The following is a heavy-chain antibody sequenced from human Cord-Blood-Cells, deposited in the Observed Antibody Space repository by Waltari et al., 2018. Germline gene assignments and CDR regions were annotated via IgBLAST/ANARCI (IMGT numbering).Heavy chain of an antibody. CDR1: GYTFTSYG. CDR3: ARRRESANYDFWSCYLGWFDP. CDR2: ISAYNGNT. Sequence: QVQLVQSGAEVKKPGASVKVSCKASGYTFTSYGISWVRQAPGQGLEWMGWISAYNGNTNYAQKRQGRVTMTTDTSTSTAYMELRSLRSDDTAVYYCARRRESANYDFWSCYLGWFDPWGQGTLVTVSS. J-gene: IGHJ5*02. V-gene: IGHV1-18*01. D-gene: IGHD3-3*01.